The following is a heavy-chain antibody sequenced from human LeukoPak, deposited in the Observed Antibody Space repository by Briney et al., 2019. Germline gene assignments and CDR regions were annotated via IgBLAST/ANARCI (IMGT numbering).Heavy chain of an antibody. Sequence: SETLSLTCTVSGGSISSGSYYWSWIWQPAGKGLEWIGRIYTSGSTNYNPSLKSRVTISVDTSKNQFSLKLSSVTAADTAVYYCARAGYSSSWDEGFDYWGQGTLVTVSS. J-gene: IGHJ4*02. CDR3: ARAGYSSSWDEGFDY. CDR2: IYTSGST. V-gene: IGHV4-61*02. D-gene: IGHD6-13*01. CDR1: GGSISSGSYY.